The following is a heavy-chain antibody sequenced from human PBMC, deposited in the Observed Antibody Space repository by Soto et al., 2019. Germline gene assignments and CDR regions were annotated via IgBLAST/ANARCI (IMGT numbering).Heavy chain of an antibody. J-gene: IGHJ4*02. V-gene: IGHV3-23*01. CDR2: ISGSGGST. D-gene: IGHD6-19*01. CDR1: GFTFSSYA. CDR3: AKVRSGWYEGVGY. Sequence: EVQLLESGGGLVQPGGSLRLSCAASGFTFSSYAMSWVRQAPGKGLEWVSAISGSGGSTYYADSVKGRFTISRDNSNNTLYLQMNRLRAEDTAVYYCAKVRSGWYEGVGYWGQGTLVTVSS.